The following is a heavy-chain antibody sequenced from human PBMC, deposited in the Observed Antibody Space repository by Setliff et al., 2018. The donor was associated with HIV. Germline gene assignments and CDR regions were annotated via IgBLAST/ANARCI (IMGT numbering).Heavy chain of an antibody. V-gene: IGHV3-48*01. Sequence: GGSLRLSCEASGFTLSQYDMNWVRQAPGKGLEWLSYISNTAGTIYYADSVKGRFTISRDTAKNSMYLQMNNLRVEDTAVYYCTRYFSRAVAVFEKWGPGTQVTVSS. D-gene: IGHD6-19*01. CDR2: ISNTAGTI. J-gene: IGHJ4*02. CDR1: GFTLSQYD. CDR3: TRYFSRAVAVFEK.